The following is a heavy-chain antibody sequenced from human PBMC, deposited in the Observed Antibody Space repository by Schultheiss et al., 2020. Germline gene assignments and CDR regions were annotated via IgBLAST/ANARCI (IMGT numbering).Heavy chain of an antibody. Sequence: ASVKVSCKASGYTFTSYGISWVRQAPGQGLEWMGWISAYNGNTNYAQKLQGRVTMTTDTSTSTAYMELRSLRSDDTAVYYCARAGKDYGDYDAFDIWGQGTMVTVSS. D-gene: IGHD4-17*01. CDR2: ISAYNGNT. J-gene: IGHJ3*02. V-gene: IGHV1-18*04. CDR1: GYTFTSYG. CDR3: ARAGKDYGDYDAFDI.